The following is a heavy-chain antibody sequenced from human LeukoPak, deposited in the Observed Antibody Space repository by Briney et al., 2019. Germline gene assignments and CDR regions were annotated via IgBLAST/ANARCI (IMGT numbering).Heavy chain of an antibody. J-gene: IGHJ4*02. CDR3: AKTSLGRGYLDY. V-gene: IGHV3-23*01. CDR1: GFTFSSYG. Sequence: GRSLRLSCAASGFTFSSYGMHWVRQAPGKGLEWVSAISGSGGSTYYADSVKGRFTISRDNSKNTLYLQMNSLRAEDTAVYYCAKTSLGRGYLDYWGQGTLVTVSS. D-gene: IGHD2-15*01. CDR2: ISGSGGST.